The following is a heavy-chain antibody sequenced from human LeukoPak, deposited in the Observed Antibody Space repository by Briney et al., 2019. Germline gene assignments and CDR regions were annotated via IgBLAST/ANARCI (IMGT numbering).Heavy chain of an antibody. CDR1: GYSFTGYY. V-gene: IGHV1-2*06. D-gene: IGHD5-18*01. J-gene: IGHJ4*02. Sequence: ASVKVSCKTSGYSFTGYYIHWVRQAPGQGLEWMGRINPNSGGPNYGQKFQGTVTMTRDTSISTAYLELSNLRSDDAAAYYCVRGYSYGFYFDYWGQGSLVTVSS. CDR2: INPNSGGP. CDR3: VRGYSYGFYFDY.